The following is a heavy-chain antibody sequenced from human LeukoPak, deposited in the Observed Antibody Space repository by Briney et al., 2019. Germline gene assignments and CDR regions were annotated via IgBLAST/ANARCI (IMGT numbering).Heavy chain of an antibody. V-gene: IGHV1-69*13. D-gene: IGHD2-8*02. CDR3: ARELLLGSATGGGVFDI. CDR1: GGTFSSSA. J-gene: IGHJ3*02. Sequence: SVKVSCKVAGGTFSSSAVSWVRQAPGQGLEWMGGIVPIFGSTNYAQKFQGSVTITADESTNTVYLALSSLSSDDTAIFYCARELLLGSATGGGVFDIWGQGTMVTVSS. CDR2: IVPIFGST.